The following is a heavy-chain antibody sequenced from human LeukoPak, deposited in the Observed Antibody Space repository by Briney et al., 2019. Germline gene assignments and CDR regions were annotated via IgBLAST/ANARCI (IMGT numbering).Heavy chain of an antibody. CDR2: IYYSGST. CDR1: GGSICSYY. D-gene: IGHD5-18*01. V-gene: IGHV4-59*01. Sequence: PSETLSLTCTVSGGSICSYYWSWIRQPPGKGLEWIGYIYYSGSTNYNPSLKSRVTISVDTSKNQFSLKLSSVTAADTAVYYCASHNTAMAHWGQGTLVTVSS. J-gene: IGHJ4*02. CDR3: ASHNTAMAH.